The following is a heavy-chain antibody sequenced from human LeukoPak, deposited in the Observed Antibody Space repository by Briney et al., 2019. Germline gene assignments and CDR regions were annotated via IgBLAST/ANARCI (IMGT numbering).Heavy chain of an antibody. CDR2: ISAYNGNT. V-gene: IGHV1-18*01. CDR1: GYTFTSYT. Sequence: GASVKVSCKTSGYTFTSYTISWMRQAPGQGLEWMGWISAYNGNTNYAQKLQGRVTMTTDTSTSTAYMEPRSLRSDDTAVYFCARATYYYDSSAFNWFDPWGQGTLVTVSS. J-gene: IGHJ5*02. CDR3: ARATYYYDSSAFNWFDP. D-gene: IGHD3-22*01.